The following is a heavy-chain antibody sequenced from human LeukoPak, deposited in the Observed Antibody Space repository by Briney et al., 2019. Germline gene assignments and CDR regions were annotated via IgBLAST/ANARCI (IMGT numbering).Heavy chain of an antibody. CDR1: GFTFSSYW. V-gene: IGHV3-7*01. CDR3: AKGGAPFAESAY. CDR2: IKEDGSQE. J-gene: IGHJ4*02. D-gene: IGHD3-10*01. Sequence: GESLKISCAASGFTFSSYWMSWVRQAPGKGLEWVANIKEDGSQEYYVDSVRGRFTISRDNARNSVYLQMNSLRAEDTAVYYCAKGGAPFAESAYWGQGTLVTVSS.